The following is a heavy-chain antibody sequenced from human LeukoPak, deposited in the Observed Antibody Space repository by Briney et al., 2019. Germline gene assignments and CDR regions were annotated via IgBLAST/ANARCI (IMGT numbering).Heavy chain of an antibody. CDR3: ARRLRSGNYGGEGY. CDR2: FYSSGSA. D-gene: IGHD1-26*01. J-gene: IGHJ4*02. V-gene: IGHV4-39*01. CDR1: GGSISSSSYY. Sequence: PSETLSLTCTVSGGSISSSSYYWGWIRQPPGKGLEWIGSFYSSGSAYYNPSLKSRVTISVDTSNNQFSLKLSSVTAADTAVYYCARRLRSGNYGGEGYWGQGTLVTVSS.